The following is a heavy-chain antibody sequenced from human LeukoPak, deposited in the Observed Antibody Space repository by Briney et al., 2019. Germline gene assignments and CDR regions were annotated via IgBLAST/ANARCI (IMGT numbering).Heavy chain of an antibody. J-gene: IGHJ4*02. CDR3: AKDLLRFLFYFDY. CDR1: GFTFSSYS. V-gene: IGHV3-21*01. Sequence: GGSLRLSCAASGFTFSSYSMNWVRLAPGKGLEWVSSISSSSYIYYADSVKGRFTISRDNAKNSLYLQMNSLRAEDTAVYYCAKDLLRFLFYFDYWGQGTLVTVSS. D-gene: IGHD3-3*01. CDR2: ISSSSYI.